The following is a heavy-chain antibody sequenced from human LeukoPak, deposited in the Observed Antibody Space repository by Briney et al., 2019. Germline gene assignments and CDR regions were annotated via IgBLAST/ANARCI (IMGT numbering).Heavy chain of an antibody. CDR3: ARENYYDDNGLNPHFDY. CDR1: GFTFNTYN. J-gene: IGHJ4*02. V-gene: IGHV3-48*04. Sequence: GGSLRLSCEASGFTFNTYNMNWVRQAPGKGLEWVSYISSYTTTIYYADSVKGRFTISRDNAKNSLYLQMNSLRAEDSAVYYCARENYYDDNGLNPHFDYWGQGALVTVSS. CDR2: ISSYTTTI. D-gene: IGHD3-22*01.